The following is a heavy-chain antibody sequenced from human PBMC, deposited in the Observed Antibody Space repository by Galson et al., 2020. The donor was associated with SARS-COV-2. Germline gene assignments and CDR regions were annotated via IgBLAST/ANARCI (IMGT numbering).Heavy chain of an antibody. J-gene: IGHJ5*02. CDR1: GYTFTRHD. D-gene: IGHD5-18*01. CDR2: MNPNSGNT. Sequence: ASVKVSCKASGYTFTRHDINWVRQAPGQGLEWMGWMNPNSGNTGFAQKFQGRVTLSSENSITTAYMELTSLRSEDTAVYYCARGSCRQPVWFDDWGQGTLVTVSS. CDR3: ARGSCRQPVWFDD. V-gene: IGHV1-8*01.